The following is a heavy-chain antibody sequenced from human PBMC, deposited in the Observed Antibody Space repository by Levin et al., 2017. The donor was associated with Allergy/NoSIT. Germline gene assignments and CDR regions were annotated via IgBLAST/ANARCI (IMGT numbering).Heavy chain of an antibody. D-gene: IGHD6-13*01. Sequence: SCAASGFTFSSYGMHWVRQAPGKGLEWVAVISYDGSNKYYADSVKGRFTISRDNSKNTPYLQMNSLRAEDTAVYYCAKDDRYSSSWKLNYYGMDVWGQGTTVTVSS. CDR1: GFTFSSYG. CDR3: AKDDRYSSSWKLNYYGMDV. V-gene: IGHV3-30*18. J-gene: IGHJ6*02. CDR2: ISYDGSNK.